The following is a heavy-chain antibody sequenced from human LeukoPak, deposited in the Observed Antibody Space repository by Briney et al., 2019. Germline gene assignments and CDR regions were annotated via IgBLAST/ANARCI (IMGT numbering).Heavy chain of an antibody. CDR1: DSIFSDHY. CDR2: IRNKANSYST. D-gene: IGHD3-16*01. CDR3: VRIRLGVNSRVFDI. Sequence: PGGSLRLSCVGSDSIFSDHYIDWVRQAPGKGLEWTGRIRNKANSYSTQYAASVNGRFTLSRDDSKNSVFLQMNSLKAEDTAMYYCVRIRLGVNSRVFDIWGQGTMVTVSP. V-gene: IGHV3-72*01. J-gene: IGHJ3*02.